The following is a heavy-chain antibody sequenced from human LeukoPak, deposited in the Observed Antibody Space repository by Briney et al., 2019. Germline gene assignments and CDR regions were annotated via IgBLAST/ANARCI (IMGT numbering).Heavy chain of an antibody. CDR2: INSDGSST. D-gene: IGHD3-3*01. J-gene: IGHJ6*03. CDR3: ARAQKYNYDFWSVSSYYHYYMDV. V-gene: IGHV3-74*01. CDR1: GFTFSSYW. Sequence: PGGSLRLSCAASGFTFSSYWMHWVRQAPGKGLVWVSRINSDGSSTSYADSVKGRFTISRDNAKNTLYLQMNSLRAEDTAVYYCARAQKYNYDFWSVSSYYHYYMDVWGKGTTVTVSS.